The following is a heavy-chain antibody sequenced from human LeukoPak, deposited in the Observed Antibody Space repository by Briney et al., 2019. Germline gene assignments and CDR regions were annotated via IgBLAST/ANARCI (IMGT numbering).Heavy chain of an antibody. Sequence: GGSLRLSCAASGFTFSSYGMHWVRQAPGKGLEWVAVISYDGSNKYYADSVKGRFTIFRDNSKNTLYLQMNSLRAEDTAVYYCARDYYDSSGYYYFDYWGQGTLVTVSS. CDR1: GFTFSSYG. D-gene: IGHD3-22*01. CDR3: ARDYYDSSGYYYFDY. J-gene: IGHJ4*02. V-gene: IGHV3-30*03. CDR2: ISYDGSNK.